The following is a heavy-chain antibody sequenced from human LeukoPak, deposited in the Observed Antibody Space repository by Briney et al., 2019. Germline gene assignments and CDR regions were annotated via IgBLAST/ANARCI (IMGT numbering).Heavy chain of an antibody. CDR1: GFTFSSYG. Sequence: PGGSLRLSCAASGFTFSSYGMHWVRQAPGKGLEWVAFIRYDGSNKYYADSVKGRFTISRDNSKNTLYLQMNSLRAEDTAVYYCAKDGKGHYYDSSGYYDYYYYMDVWGKGTTVTISS. CDR2: IRYDGSNK. D-gene: IGHD3-22*01. V-gene: IGHV3-30*02. CDR3: AKDGKGHYYDSSGYYDYYYYMDV. J-gene: IGHJ6*03.